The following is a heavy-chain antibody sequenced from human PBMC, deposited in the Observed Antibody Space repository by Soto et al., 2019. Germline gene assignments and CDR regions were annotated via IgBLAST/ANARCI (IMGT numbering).Heavy chain of an antibody. Sequence: SQTLSVTCAISGDSVSSNSAVWNWIRQSPSRGLEWLGRTYYRSKWYNDYAVSVKSRITINPDTSKNQFSLQLNSVTPEDTAVYYCATESAYDSSGYTYQWFDPWGQGTLVTVSS. D-gene: IGHD3-22*01. CDR2: TYYRSKWYN. CDR3: ATESAYDSSGYTYQWFDP. J-gene: IGHJ5*02. V-gene: IGHV6-1*01. CDR1: GDSVSSNSAV.